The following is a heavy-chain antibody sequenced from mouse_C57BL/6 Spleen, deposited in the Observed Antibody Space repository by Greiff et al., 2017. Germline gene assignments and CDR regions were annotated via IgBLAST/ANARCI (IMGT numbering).Heavy chain of an antibody. CDR1: GYAFSSYW. V-gene: IGHV1-80*01. J-gene: IGHJ2*01. CDR3: ARHDYDGGYFDY. CDR2: IYPGDGDT. D-gene: IGHD2-4*01. Sequence: QVQLQQSGAELVKPGASVKISCKASGYAFSSYWMNWVKQRPGKGLEWIGQIYPGDGDTNYNGKFKGKATLTADKSSSTAYMQLSSLTSEDSAVYCCARHDYDGGYFDYWGQGTTLTVSS.